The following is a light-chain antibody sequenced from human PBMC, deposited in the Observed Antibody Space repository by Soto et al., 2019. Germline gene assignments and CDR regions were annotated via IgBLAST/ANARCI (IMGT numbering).Light chain of an antibody. CDR1: QSISSW. CDR2: KAS. Sequence: DLQMTQSPSTLSASGGDRVTITCLASQSISSWLPCYQHKPGNAPTLLSYKASSLESGVPSRCSGSGSGTEFTLTISTLKPDDFATDSTPHYNIYSWTFGQGTTVQI. J-gene: IGKJ1*01. CDR3: PHYNIYSWT. V-gene: IGKV1-5*03.